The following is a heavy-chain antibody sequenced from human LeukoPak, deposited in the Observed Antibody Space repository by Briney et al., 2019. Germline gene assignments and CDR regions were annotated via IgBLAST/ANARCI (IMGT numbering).Heavy chain of an antibody. CDR1: GYTFTSCA. D-gene: IGHD1-26*01. CDR2: INPNSGGT. Sequence: VASVKVSCTASGYTFTSCAMNWVRQAPGQGLEWMGWINPNSGGTNYAQKFQGRVTMTRDTSISTAYMELSRLRSDDTAVYYCAREGGGSYGYYFDYWGQGTLVTVSS. J-gene: IGHJ4*02. V-gene: IGHV1-2*02. CDR3: AREGGGSYGYYFDY.